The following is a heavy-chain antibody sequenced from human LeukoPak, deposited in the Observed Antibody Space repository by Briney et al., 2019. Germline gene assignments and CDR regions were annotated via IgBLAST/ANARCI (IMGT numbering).Heavy chain of an antibody. V-gene: IGHV3-23*01. Sequence: GGSLRLSCAASGFTFSSYAMSWVRQAPGKGLEWVSAISGSGGSTYYADSVKGRFTISRDNSKNTLYLQMNSLRAEDTAVYYCAKHPSSHYGEMDYYYYMDVWGKGTTVTVSS. D-gene: IGHD4/OR15-4a*01. CDR2: ISGSGGST. CDR3: AKHPSSHYGEMDYYYYMDV. J-gene: IGHJ6*03. CDR1: GFTFSSYA.